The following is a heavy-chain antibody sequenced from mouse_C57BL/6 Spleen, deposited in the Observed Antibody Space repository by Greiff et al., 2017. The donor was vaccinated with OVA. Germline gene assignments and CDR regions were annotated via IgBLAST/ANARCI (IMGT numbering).Heavy chain of an antibody. J-gene: IGHJ1*03. Sequence: EVHLVESGEGLVKPGGSLKLSCAASGFTFSSYAMSWVRQTPEKRLEWVAYISSGGDYIYYADTVKGRFTISRDNARNTLYLQMSSLKSEDTAMYYCTRDEGTGFWYFDVWATGTTVTVSS. D-gene: IGHD4-1*01. CDR1: GFTFSSYA. CDR3: TRDEGTGFWYFDV. V-gene: IGHV5-9-1*02. CDR2: ISSGGDYI.